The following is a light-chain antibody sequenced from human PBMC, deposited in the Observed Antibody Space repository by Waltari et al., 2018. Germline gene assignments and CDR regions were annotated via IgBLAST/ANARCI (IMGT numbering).Light chain of an antibody. Sequence: PSVSVSPGQTAAITCSGDGLPKQYTFWYQQKSGQAPVLVMYDDNKRPSGIPGRFSGSSAGTVATLTITGAQVDDEADYYCYSKDTDGGSQGKIGGGTKLTVL. CDR2: DDN. CDR1: GLPKQY. J-gene: IGLJ2*01. V-gene: IGLV3-10*01. CDR3: YSKDTDGGSQGK.